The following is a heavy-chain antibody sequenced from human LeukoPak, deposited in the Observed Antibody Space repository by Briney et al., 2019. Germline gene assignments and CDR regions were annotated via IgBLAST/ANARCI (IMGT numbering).Heavy chain of an antibody. V-gene: IGHV6-1*01. CDR2: TYFRSKWYN. CDR1: GDSVSSNSAT. D-gene: IGHD2-21*02. Sequence: SQTLSLTCAISGDSVSSNSATWNWIRQSPSRGLEWLGRTYFRSKWYNGYAVSMKDRITITPDTSKNQFSLQLHSVTPEDTAVYYCATEKYWGQGTLVTVSS. CDR3: ATEKY. J-gene: IGHJ4*02.